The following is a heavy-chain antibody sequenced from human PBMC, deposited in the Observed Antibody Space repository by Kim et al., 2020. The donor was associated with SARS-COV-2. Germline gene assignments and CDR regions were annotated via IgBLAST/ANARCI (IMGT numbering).Heavy chain of an antibody. V-gene: IGHV4-59*01. CDR3: ARVTAAAGNFDY. Sequence: NHHPPLKRRVTISVDTSKNQFSLKLSSVTAADTAVYYCARVTAAAGNFDYWGQGTLVTVSS. D-gene: IGHD6-13*01. J-gene: IGHJ4*02.